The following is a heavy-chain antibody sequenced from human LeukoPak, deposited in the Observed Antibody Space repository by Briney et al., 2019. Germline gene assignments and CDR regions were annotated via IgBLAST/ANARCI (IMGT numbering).Heavy chain of an antibody. CDR3: AKGPNFGSWRAVDY. CDR2: IAADGAS. Sequence: GGSLRLSCAASASSFRSHDMSWVRQTLERGLEWVSSIAADGASWYADSVRGRFTISRDRSQNILYLQMNSLRADDTAIYYCAKGPNFGSWRAVDYWGQGSLVTVSS. J-gene: IGHJ4*02. V-gene: IGHV3-23*01. CDR1: ASSFRSHD. D-gene: IGHD3-10*01.